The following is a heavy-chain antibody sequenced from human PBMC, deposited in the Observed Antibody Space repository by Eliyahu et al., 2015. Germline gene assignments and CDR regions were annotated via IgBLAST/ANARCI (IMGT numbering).Heavy chain of an antibody. CDR1: GXXFNFYT. CDR3: ARSSCSSASCYPYYFDY. Sequence: VQLVESGGGLVKPGGSLTLSCXASGXXFNFYTMNWVRQAPGKGLEWVSSSSTSSSYIYYADSVEGRFTISRHNAKNSLYLQLNSLRAEDTAVYYCARSSCSSASCYPYYFDYWGQGILVTVSS. J-gene: IGHJ4*02. CDR2: SSTSSSYI. D-gene: IGHD2-2*01. V-gene: IGHV3-21*01.